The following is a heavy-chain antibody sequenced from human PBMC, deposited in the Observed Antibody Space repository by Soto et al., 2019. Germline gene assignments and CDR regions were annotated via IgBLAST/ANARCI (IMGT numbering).Heavy chain of an antibody. D-gene: IGHD6-6*01. V-gene: IGHV4-31*03. CDR2: IYYSGST. CDR3: ARETISSSDWFDP. CDR1: GGSISSGGYY. Sequence: SETLSLTCTVSGGSISSGGYYWSWIRQHPGKGLEWIGYIYYSGSTYYNPSLKSRVTISVDTSKNQFSLKLSSVTAADTAVYYLARETISSSDWFDPWGQGTLVTVSS. J-gene: IGHJ5*02.